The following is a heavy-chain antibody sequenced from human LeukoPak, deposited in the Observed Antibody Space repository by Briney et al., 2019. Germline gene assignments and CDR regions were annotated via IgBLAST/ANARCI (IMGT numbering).Heavy chain of an antibody. D-gene: IGHD3-10*01. V-gene: IGHV3-23*01. J-gene: IGHJ4*02. CDR3: AKDFMVRGVIRWTSYFDY. CDR1: GFTFSSYA. CDR2: ISGSGGST. Sequence: GGSLRLSCAASGFTFSSYAMSWVRQAPGKGLEWVSAISGSGGSTYYADSVKGRFTISRDNSKNTLYLQMNSLRAEDTAVYYCAKDFMVRGVIRWTSYFDYWGQGTPVTVSS.